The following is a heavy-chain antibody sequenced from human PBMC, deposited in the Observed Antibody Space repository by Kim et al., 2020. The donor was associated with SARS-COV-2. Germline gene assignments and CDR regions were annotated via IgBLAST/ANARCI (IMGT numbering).Heavy chain of an antibody. CDR3: AKERGTVADARRTYGMDD. V-gene: IGHV3-30*02. Sequence: VTGRFIISRDKSKNTVYVQMNSLRAEDTAVYYCAKERGTVADARRTYGMDDWGQGTTVTVSS. J-gene: IGHJ6*02. D-gene: IGHD2-15*01.